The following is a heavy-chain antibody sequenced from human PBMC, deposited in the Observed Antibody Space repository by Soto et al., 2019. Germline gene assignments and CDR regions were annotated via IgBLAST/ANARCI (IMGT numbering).Heavy chain of an antibody. CDR1: GFTFINYA. CDR3: ARDHVKGTMTIL. D-gene: IGHD4-17*01. V-gene: IGHV3-30-3*01. CDR2: ISYDGSNK. J-gene: IGHJ4*02. Sequence: QVQLVESGGGVVQPGRSLRLSCAASGFTFINYAMHWVRQAPGKGLEWVAVISYDGSNKYYADSVKGRFTISRDNSKNTMYLQMNSLSAEDTAVYHCARDHVKGTMTILWGQGTLVTVSS.